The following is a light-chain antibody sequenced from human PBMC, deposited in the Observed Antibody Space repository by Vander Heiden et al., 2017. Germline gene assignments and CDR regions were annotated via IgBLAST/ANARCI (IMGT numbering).Light chain of an antibody. Sequence: QSALTQPASVSGSPGQSLTISCTGTSRAVGGYNYVSWYQQHPGKAPKLMIYDVSNRPSGVSNRFSGSKSGNTASLTISGLQAEDEADYYCSSYTSSSTPWVFGGGTKLTVL. CDR3: SSYTSSSTPWV. V-gene: IGLV2-14*03. CDR2: DVS. J-gene: IGLJ3*02. CDR1: SRAVGGYNY.